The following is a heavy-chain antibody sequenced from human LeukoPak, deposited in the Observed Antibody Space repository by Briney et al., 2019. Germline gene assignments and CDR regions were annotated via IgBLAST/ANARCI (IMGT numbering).Heavy chain of an antibody. Sequence: PGGSLRLSCAASGFSFSSYAIHWVRQAPGKGLEYVSAISSNGGNTYHANFVKGRFTISRDNSKNTLYLQMGSLRAEDMAVYYCARVGDLNAFDIWGQGTMVTVSS. D-gene: IGHD4-17*01. CDR2: ISSNGGNT. V-gene: IGHV3-64*01. CDR1: GFSFSSYA. J-gene: IGHJ3*02. CDR3: ARVGDLNAFDI.